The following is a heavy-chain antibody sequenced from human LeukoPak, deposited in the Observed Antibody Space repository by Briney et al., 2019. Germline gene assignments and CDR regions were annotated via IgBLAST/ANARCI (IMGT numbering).Heavy chain of an antibody. D-gene: IGHD6-13*01. J-gene: IGHJ4*02. CDR3: AKGRHPGIAAAGTWYYFDY. CDR2: IYSGGST. CDR1: GFTVSSNY. V-gene: IGHV3-53*05. Sequence: PGGSLRLSCAASGFTVSSNYMSWVRQAPGKGLEWVSVIYSGGSTYYADSVKGRFTISRDNSKNTLYLQMNSLRAEDTAVYYCAKGRHPGIAAAGTWYYFDYWGQGTLVTVSS.